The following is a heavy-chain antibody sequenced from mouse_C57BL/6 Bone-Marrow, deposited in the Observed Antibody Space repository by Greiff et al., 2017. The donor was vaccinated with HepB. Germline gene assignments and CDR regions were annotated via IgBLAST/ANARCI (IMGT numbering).Heavy chain of an antibody. D-gene: IGHD2-4*01. CDR1: GFSLTSYG. J-gene: IGHJ3*01. CDR3: ARHDDYDGAWFAY. Sequence: VQRVESGPGLVAPSQSLSITCTVSGFSLTSYGVHWVRQPPGKGLEWLVVIWSDGSTTYNSALKSRLSIRKDNSKSQVFLKMNSLQTDDTAMYYCARHDDYDGAWFAYWGQGTLVTVSA. CDR2: IWSDGST. V-gene: IGHV2-6-1*01.